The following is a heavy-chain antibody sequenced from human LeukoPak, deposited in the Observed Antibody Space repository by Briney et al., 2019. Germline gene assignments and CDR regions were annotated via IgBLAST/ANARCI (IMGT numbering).Heavy chain of an antibody. CDR3: ARHYDSSGYYYYYMDV. D-gene: IGHD3-22*01. CDR2: IYYSGST. CDR1: GGSISSHSYY. J-gene: IGHJ6*03. Sequence: SETLSLTCTVSGGSISSHSYYWGWIRQPPGKGLEWIGSIYYSGSTSYNPSLQSRVTISGDTSKNQFSLKLSSVTAADTAVYYCARHYDSSGYYYYYMDVWGKGTTVTISS. V-gene: IGHV4-39*01.